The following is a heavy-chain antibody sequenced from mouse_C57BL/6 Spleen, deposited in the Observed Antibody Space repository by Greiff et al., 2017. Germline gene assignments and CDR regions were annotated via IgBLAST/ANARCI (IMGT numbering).Heavy chain of an antibody. V-gene: IGHV5-4*03. CDR2: ISDGGSYT. CDR3: ARGGYGNYGAMDY. J-gene: IGHJ4*01. D-gene: IGHD2-1*01. CDR1: GFTFSSYA. Sequence: EVKLQESGGGLVKPGGSLKLSCAASGFTFSSYAMSWVRQTPEKRLEWVATISDGGSYTYYPDNVKGRFTISRDNAKNNLYLQMSPLKSEDTAMYYCARGGYGNYGAMDYWGQGTSVTVSS.